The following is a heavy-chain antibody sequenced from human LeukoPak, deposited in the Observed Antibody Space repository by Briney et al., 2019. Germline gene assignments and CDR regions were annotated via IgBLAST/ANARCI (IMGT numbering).Heavy chain of an antibody. J-gene: IGHJ5*02. CDR1: GDSIRSYY. Sequence: PSETLSLTCTVSGDSIRSYYWSCIRQPAGKGLEWFGRIHPSGSTNYNPSLKRRVTVSLDTSKKQFSLNLSSVTAADTAVSYCAIESGDYPVVWFDPWGQGTLVTVSS. CDR2: IHPSGST. D-gene: IGHD4-17*01. CDR3: AIESGDYPVVWFDP. V-gene: IGHV4-4*07.